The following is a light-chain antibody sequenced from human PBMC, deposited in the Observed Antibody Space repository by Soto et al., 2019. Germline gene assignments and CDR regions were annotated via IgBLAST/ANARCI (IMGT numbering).Light chain of an antibody. CDR3: QLWDSSTDHPVV. CDR1: KIGSKS. J-gene: IGLJ2*01. Sequence: SYELTQPPSVSLAPGQTARITCGGDKIGSKSVHWYQQKSGQAPVLVVYDDSDRPSGIPERFSGSNSGNTATLTISRVEAGDEADYYCQLWDSSTDHPVVFGGGTQLTVL. CDR2: DDS. V-gene: IGLV3-21*02.